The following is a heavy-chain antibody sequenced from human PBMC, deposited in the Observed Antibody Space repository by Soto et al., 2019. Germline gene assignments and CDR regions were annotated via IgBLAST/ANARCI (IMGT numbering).Heavy chain of an antibody. CDR2: MNPNIFNT. CDR3: ASSEHYYDSSGYYYGDAFDI. CDR1: GYTFTSYD. D-gene: IGHD3-22*01. J-gene: IGHJ3*02. Sequence: GASVEVCCKASGYTFTSYDINWVRQATGQVLEWMGWMNPNIFNTGYAQKFQGRVSMTRNTPISTAYMELSSLRSEDTAVYYCASSEHYYDSSGYYYGDAFDIWGQGTMVTVS. V-gene: IGHV1-8*01.